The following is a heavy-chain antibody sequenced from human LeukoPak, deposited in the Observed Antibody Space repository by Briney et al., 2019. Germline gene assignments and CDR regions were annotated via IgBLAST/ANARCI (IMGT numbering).Heavy chain of an antibody. Sequence: GGSLRLSCAASGFTFSSYEMNWGRQAPGKGLEWVSYISSSGSTIYYADSVKGRFTISRDNAKNSLYLQMNSLRAEDTAVYYCARVPYDYVWGSYGGDYYFDYWGQGTLVTVSS. D-gene: IGHD3-16*01. J-gene: IGHJ4*02. CDR2: ISSSGSTI. CDR3: ARVPYDYVWGSYGGDYYFDY. CDR1: GFTFSSYE. V-gene: IGHV3-48*03.